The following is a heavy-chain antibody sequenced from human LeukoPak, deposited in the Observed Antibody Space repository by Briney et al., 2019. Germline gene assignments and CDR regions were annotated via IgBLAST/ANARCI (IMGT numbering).Heavy chain of an antibody. CDR2: ISSSGNTI. CDR1: GFTFSGYE. J-gene: IGHJ4*02. CDR3: ARAKLYYYDSSGYYSGFDY. D-gene: IGHD3-22*01. V-gene: IGHV3-48*03. Sequence: PGGSLRLSCAASGFTFSGYEMNWVRQAPGKGLEWVSYISSSGNTIYYADSVKGRFTISRDNAKNSLYLQMNSLRAEDTAVYYCARAKLYYYDSSGYYSGFDYWGQGTLATVSS.